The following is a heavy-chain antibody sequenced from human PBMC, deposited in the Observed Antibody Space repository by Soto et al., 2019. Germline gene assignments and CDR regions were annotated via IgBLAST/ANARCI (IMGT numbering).Heavy chain of an antibody. CDR3: GKGRSYYYYYGVDV. Sequence: GRSLRLSCAASGFTFSSCAMGWVRQAPGKGLEWVSDIIDSGGSTYYADSVKGRFTISRDNSKSTLYLQMNSLRAEDTAVYYCGKGRSYYYYYGVDVSGQGTTVTVSS. J-gene: IGHJ6*02. CDR1: GFTFSSCA. D-gene: IGHD1-26*01. CDR2: IIDSGGST. V-gene: IGHV3-23*01.